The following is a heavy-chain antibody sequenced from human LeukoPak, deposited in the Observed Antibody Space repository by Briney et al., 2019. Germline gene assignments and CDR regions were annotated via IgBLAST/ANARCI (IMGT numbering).Heavy chain of an antibody. CDR1: GGSISSGGYS. CDR2: IYHSGST. CDR3: ARSIMVRGVITPNWFDP. V-gene: IGHV4-30-2*01. D-gene: IGHD3-10*01. J-gene: IGHJ5*02. Sequence: PSETLSLTCAVSGGSISSGGYSWSWIRQPPGKGLEWIGYIYHSGSTYYNPPLKSRVTISVDRSKNQFSLKLSSVTAADTAVYYCARSIMVRGVITPNWFDPWGQGTLVTVSS.